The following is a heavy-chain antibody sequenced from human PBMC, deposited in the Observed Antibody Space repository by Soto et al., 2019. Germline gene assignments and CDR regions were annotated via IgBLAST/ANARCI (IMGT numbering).Heavy chain of an antibody. CDR2: IFSNDEK. J-gene: IGHJ4*02. CDR1: GFSLSNARMG. CDR3: ARIDTYYYDSSGYYDY. V-gene: IGHV2-26*01. Sequence: QVTLKESGPVLVKPTETLTLTCTVSGFSLSNARMGVSWIRQPPGKALEWLAHIFSNDEKSYSTSLKSRLTISXTTXKXPVVLTMTNMDPVDTATYYCARIDTYYYDSSGYYDYWGQGTLVTVSS. D-gene: IGHD3-22*01.